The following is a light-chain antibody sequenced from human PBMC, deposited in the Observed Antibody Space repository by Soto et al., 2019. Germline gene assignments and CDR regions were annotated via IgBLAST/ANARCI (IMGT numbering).Light chain of an antibody. Sequence: DIQMTQSPSSLSASVGDRVTITCRASQAINNYVVWYQRSPGKVPKLMIYAASTLHSGVPSRFSGSGSGTDVTLTISSLQPEDVATYYCQKYNSAPLTFGGGTKVEIK. CDR2: AAS. CDR3: QKYNSAPLT. V-gene: IGKV1-27*01. J-gene: IGKJ4*01. CDR1: QAINNY.